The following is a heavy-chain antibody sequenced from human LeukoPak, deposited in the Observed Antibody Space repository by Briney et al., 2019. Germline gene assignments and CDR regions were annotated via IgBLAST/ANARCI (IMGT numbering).Heavy chain of an antibody. V-gene: IGHV4-59*12. J-gene: IGHJ4*02. D-gene: IGHD3-22*01. CDR1: GGSISDNY. CDR2: AYSSGHT. Sequence: SETLSLTCTVSGGSISDNYWSWIRQPPGKGLEWMGYAYSSGHTIYNSSLKSRVAMSLDTSKSQFSLRLSSVTAADTAVYYCARAQGIYYDSSGYSDWGQGTLVTVSS. CDR3: ARAQGIYYDSSGYSD.